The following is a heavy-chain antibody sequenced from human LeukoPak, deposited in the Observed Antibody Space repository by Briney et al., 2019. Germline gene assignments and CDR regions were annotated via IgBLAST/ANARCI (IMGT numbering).Heavy chain of an antibody. V-gene: IGHV3-11*01. Sequence: GGSLRLSCASSGFIFSDYYMSWIRQVPGKSLEWISYISARGDVIYSVDSVKGRFTISRDNSKRLLYLQMNNLRADDTAVYFCAAEVSPKVFDYRGQGTLVTVSS. CDR2: ISARGDVI. CDR1: GFIFSDYY. CDR3: AAEVSPKVFDY. J-gene: IGHJ4*02.